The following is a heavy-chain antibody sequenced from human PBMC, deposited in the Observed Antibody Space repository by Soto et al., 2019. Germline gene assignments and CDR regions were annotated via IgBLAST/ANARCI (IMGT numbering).Heavy chain of an antibody. Sequence: GGSLRLSCAASGFTFSSYAMHWVRQAPGKGLEWVAVISYDGSNKYYADSVKGRFTISRDNSKNTLYLQMNSLRAEDTAVYYCARAAVLWFGELSLGNFDYWGQGTLATVSS. CDR3: ARAAVLWFGELSLGNFDY. CDR2: ISYDGSNK. CDR1: GFTFSSYA. D-gene: IGHD3-10*01. V-gene: IGHV3-30-3*01. J-gene: IGHJ4*02.